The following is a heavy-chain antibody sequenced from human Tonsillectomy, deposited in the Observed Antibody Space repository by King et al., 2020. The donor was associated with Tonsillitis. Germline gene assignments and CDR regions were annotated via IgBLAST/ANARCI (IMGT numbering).Heavy chain of an antibody. J-gene: IGHJ4*02. V-gene: IGHV3-20*04. CDR2: INWSGSSK. Sequence: VQLVESGGGVVRPGGSLRLSCAASGFTFDDNGMSWGRQAPGKGLQWVSGINWSGSSKGYEDSVKGRFTISRDNAKNSLYLQMNRLRAEDTALYYCARVGSKQWLVPGYFDYWGQGTLVTVSS. CDR1: GFTFDDNG. D-gene: IGHD6-19*01. CDR3: ARVGSKQWLVPGYFDY.